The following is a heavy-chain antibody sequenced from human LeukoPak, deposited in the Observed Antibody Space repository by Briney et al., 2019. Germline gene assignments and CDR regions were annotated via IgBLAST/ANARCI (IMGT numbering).Heavy chain of an antibody. D-gene: IGHD3-9*01. CDR3: AKCDNYDILTGHFDY. CDR2: ISWNSGSI. J-gene: IGHJ4*02. Sequence: GRSLRLSCAASGFTFDDYAMHWVRQAPGKGLECVSGISWNSGSIGYADSVKGRFTISRDNAKNSLYLQMNSLRAEDTALYYCAKCDNYDILTGHFDYWGQGTLVTVSS. V-gene: IGHV3-9*01. CDR1: GFTFDDYA.